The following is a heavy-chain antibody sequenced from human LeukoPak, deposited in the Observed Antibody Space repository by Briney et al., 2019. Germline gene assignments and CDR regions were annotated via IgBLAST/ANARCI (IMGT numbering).Heavy chain of an antibody. CDR1: GFTFSTYW. J-gene: IGHJ4*02. CDR3: ARSNYDFWSGYLYYLDY. CDR2: IKQDGSEK. Sequence: GGSLRLSCAASGFTFSTYWMSWVRQAPGKGLEWVANIKQDGSEKYYVDSVKGRFTISRDNAKNSLYLQMNSLRAEDTAVYYCARSNYDFWSGYLYYLDYWGQGTPVTVSS. D-gene: IGHD3-3*01. V-gene: IGHV3-7*01.